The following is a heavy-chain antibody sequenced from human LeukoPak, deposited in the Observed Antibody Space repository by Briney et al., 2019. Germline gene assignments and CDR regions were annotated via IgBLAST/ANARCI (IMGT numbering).Heavy chain of an antibody. CDR3: ASVYRKQWLVS. Sequence: PGGSLRLSCAASGFTFSSYWMSWVRQAPGNGLEWVANIKQDGSEKYYVDSVKGRFTISRDNAKNSLYLQMNSLRAEDTAVYYCASVYRKQWLVSWGQGTLVTVSS. CDR2: IKQDGSEK. CDR1: GFTFSSYW. V-gene: IGHV3-7*03. J-gene: IGHJ5*02. D-gene: IGHD6-19*01.